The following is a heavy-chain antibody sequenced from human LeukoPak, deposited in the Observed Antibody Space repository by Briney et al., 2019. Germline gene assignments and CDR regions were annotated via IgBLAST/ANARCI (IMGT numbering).Heavy chain of an antibody. V-gene: IGHV1-2*02. J-gene: IGHJ4*02. CDR1: GYTFTDYY. Sequence: VASVKVSCKASGYTFTDYYMHWVRQAPGQGLEWMGWINPDSGGTNYAQNFQGRVTMTRDTSVGTAYMELSRLRSDDTAVYYCARPFIETPSLGALDYWGQGTLVTVSS. CDR2: INPDSGGT. CDR3: ARPFIETPSLGALDY. D-gene: IGHD4-23*01.